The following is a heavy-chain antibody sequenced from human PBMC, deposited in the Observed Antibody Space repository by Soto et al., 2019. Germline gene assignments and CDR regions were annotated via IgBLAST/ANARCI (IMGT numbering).Heavy chain of an antibody. J-gene: IGHJ5*02. CDR1: GGAFSSYS. CDR3: ARGKSLLGNWFDP. CDR2: IIPIFGTA. Sequence: SVNGCCKASGGAFSSYSISWVRQAPGQGLEWMGGIIPIFGTANYAQKFQGRVTITADESTSTAYMELSSLRSEDTAVYYCARGKSLLGNWFDPCGQGTLVTVSS. V-gene: IGHV1-69*13. D-gene: IGHD3-16*01.